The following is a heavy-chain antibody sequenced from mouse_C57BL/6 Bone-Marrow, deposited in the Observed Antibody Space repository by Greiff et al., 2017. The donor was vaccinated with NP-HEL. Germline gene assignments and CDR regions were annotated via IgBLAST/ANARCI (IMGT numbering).Heavy chain of an antibody. CDR1: GYTFTSYG. D-gene: IGHD2-4*01. CDR2: IYPRSGNT. J-gene: IGHJ3*01. Sequence: VQRVESGAELARPGASVKLSCKASGYTFTSYGISWVKQRTGQGLEWIGEIYPRSGNTYYNEKFKGKATLTADKSSSTAYMELRSLTSEDSAVYFCARSYDYGGEVWFAYWGQGTLVTVSA. CDR3: ARSYDYGGEVWFAY. V-gene: IGHV1-81*01.